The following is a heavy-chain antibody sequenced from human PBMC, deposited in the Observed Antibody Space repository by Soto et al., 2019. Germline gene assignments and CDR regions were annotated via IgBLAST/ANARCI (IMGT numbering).Heavy chain of an antibody. V-gene: IGHV1-18*01. CDR3: ARGATTVKRYYYYYYMDV. Sequence: ASVKVSCKASGYTFTSYGISWVRQAPGQGLEWMGWISAYNGNTNYAQKLQGRVTMTTDTSTSTAYMELRSLRSDDTAVYYCARGATTVKRYYYYYYMDVWGKGTTVTVSS. D-gene: IGHD4-17*01. CDR1: GYTFTSYG. J-gene: IGHJ6*03. CDR2: ISAYNGNT.